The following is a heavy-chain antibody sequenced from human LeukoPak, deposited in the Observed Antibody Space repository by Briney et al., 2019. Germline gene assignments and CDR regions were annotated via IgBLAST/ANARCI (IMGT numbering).Heavy chain of an antibody. D-gene: IGHD2/OR15-2a*01. CDR3: ARGYPFLNL. CDR1: GYTFIDYY. J-gene: IGHJ4*02. V-gene: IGHV1-2*02. Sequence: ASVKVSCKASGYTFIDYYMHWVRQAPGQGLEWMGWINPNSGVTKYAQNFQGRVTLTRYASINSAYMELSSLTSDDTAVYYCARGYPFLNLWGQGARVTVSS. CDR2: INPNSGVT.